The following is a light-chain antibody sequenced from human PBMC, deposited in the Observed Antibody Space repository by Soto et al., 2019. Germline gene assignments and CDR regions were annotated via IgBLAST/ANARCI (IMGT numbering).Light chain of an antibody. Sequence: DIQMTQSPSFVSASVGDRVTITCRASQGISAWLAWYQQQPGKAPKLLIYDTSILESWVPSRFSGSGSGIQFTLTIRSLQPDDFGTYYCQQSYRFPFTFGRRTKLEIK. CDR1: QGISAW. CDR2: DTS. J-gene: IGKJ2*01. CDR3: QQSYRFPFT. V-gene: IGKV1-12*01.